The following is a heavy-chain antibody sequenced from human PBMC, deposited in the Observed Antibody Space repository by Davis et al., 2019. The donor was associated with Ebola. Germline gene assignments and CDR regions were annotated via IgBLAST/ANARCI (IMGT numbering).Heavy chain of an antibody. CDR3: ARVIRYFDWQPPYYYYGMDV. Sequence: GGSLRLSCEASGFNFRNYGMHWVRQAPGKGLEWVAVQSYDGSNKYYGDSVKGRFSIARDNSKNTVYLQMNTLRAEDTAVYYCARVIRYFDWQPPYYYYGMDVWGKGTTVTVSS. J-gene: IGHJ6*04. CDR2: QSYDGSNK. D-gene: IGHD3-9*01. CDR1: GFNFRNYG. V-gene: IGHV3-30*03.